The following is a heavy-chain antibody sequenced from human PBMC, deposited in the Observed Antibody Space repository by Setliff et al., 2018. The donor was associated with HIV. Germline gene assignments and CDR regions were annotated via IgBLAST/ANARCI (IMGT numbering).Heavy chain of an antibody. J-gene: IGHJ4*02. D-gene: IGHD3-16*02. V-gene: IGHV5-51*01. Sequence: GESLKISCKGSGYSLTSYWIGWVRQMPGKGLEWMGIIYPGDSDTRYSPSFQGQVTISADKSISTAYLQWSSLKASDTAMYYCARWRQNYDYVWGSYRYTYYFDYWGQGTLVTVSS. CDR2: IYPGDSDT. CDR3: ARWRQNYDYVWGSYRYTYYFDY. CDR1: GYSLTSYW.